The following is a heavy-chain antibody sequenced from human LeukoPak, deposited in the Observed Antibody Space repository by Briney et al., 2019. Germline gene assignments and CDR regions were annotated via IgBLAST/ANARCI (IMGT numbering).Heavy chain of an antibody. V-gene: IGHV1-69*05. CDR3: AREGTSIAATSYFDY. CDR2: IIPIFGTA. J-gene: IGHJ4*02. Sequence: GSSVKVSCKASGGTFSSYAISWVRQAPGQGLEWMGGIIPIFGTANYAQKFQGRVTITTDESTRTAYMELSSLRSEVTAVYYCAREGTSIAATSYFDYWGQGTLVTVSS. CDR1: GGTFSSYA. D-gene: IGHD6-6*01.